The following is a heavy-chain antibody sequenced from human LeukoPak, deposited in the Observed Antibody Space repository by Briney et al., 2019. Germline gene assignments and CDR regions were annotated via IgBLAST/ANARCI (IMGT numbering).Heavy chain of an antibody. J-gene: IGHJ4*02. Sequence: SETLSLTCSVSGGSIRSGDYDWSWIRQPPGKGLEWIGYIYYSGSTYCNPSLKSRVTISVDTSKNQFSLKLSSVTAADTAMYYCARAGGVDTAMDANFDYWGQGTLVTVSS. CDR3: ARAGGVDTAMDANFDY. CDR1: GGSIRSGDYD. CDR2: IYYSGST. D-gene: IGHD5-18*01. V-gene: IGHV4-30-4*02.